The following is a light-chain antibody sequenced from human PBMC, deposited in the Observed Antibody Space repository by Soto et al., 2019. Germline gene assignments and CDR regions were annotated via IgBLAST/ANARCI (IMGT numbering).Light chain of an antibody. J-gene: IGLJ1*01. CDR3: GTWDTSLSRV. CDR2: ENT. Sequence: QSVLTQPPSVSAAPGQKVTISCSGSSSDIGRHHVSWYQQLPGTAPKLLIYENTKRPSGIPDRFSGSKSGTSATLGITGLQIGDEADYYCGTWDTSLSRVFGTGTKVTVL. CDR1: SSDIGRHH. V-gene: IGLV1-51*02.